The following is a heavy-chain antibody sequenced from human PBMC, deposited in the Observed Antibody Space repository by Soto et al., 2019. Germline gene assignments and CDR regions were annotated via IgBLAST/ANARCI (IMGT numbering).Heavy chain of an antibody. D-gene: IGHD5-12*01. CDR1: GGSITHGGFS. J-gene: IGHJ4*02. V-gene: IGHV4-30-2*06. CDR3: ARGGGNDPFDS. CDR2: IGHLENT. Sequence: SETLSLTCTVSGGSITHGGFSWSWIRQSPGKGLEWIGYIGHLENTYFHPTFKSRLTMSIDRSKNQFSLNLSSVTAADRAVYYCARGGGNDPFDSWGQGVLVTVSS.